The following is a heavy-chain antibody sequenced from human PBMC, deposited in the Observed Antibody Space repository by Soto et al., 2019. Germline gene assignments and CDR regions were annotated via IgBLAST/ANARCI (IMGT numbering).Heavy chain of an antibody. CDR1: GGSISSYY. CDR3: ARGFYDILTGPTHYFDY. D-gene: IGHD3-9*01. Sequence: SETLSLTCTVSGGSISSYYWSWIRQPPGKGLEWIGYIYYCGSTIYNPSLKSRVTISVDTSKNQFSLKLSSVTAADTAVYYCARGFYDILTGPTHYFDYWGQGTLVTVSS. V-gene: IGHV4-59*01. J-gene: IGHJ4*02. CDR2: IYYCGST.